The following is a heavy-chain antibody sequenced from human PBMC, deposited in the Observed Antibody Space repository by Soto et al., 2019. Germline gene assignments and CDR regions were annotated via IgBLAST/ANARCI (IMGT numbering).Heavy chain of an antibody. V-gene: IGHV4-34*01. J-gene: IGHJ5*02. CDR2: IDHSGST. D-gene: IGHD1-1*01. CDR1: GGSFSGYY. Sequence: SSETLSLTCAVYGGSFSGYYWSWIRQPPGKGLEWIGQIDHSGSTNYNPSLKSRVTISVDTSKNQFSLKLSSVTAADTAMYYCARGLERPWGQGTLVTVS. CDR3: ARGLERP.